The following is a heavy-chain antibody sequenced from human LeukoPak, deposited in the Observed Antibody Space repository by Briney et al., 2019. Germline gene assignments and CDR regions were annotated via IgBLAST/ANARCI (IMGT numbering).Heavy chain of an antibody. CDR3: ARLHSSSSVYWFVP. V-gene: IGHV4-59*01. Sequence: SEALSLTCTVSGGSISSYYWSWIRQPPGKGLEWIGYIYYSGSTNYNPSLKSRVTISVDTSKNQFSLKLSSVTAADTAVYYCARLHSSSSVYWFVPWGQGTLVTVSS. D-gene: IGHD6-6*01. CDR2: IYYSGST. J-gene: IGHJ5*02. CDR1: GGSISSYY.